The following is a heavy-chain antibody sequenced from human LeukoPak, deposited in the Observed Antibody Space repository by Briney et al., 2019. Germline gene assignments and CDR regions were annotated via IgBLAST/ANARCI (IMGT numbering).Heavy chain of an antibody. Sequence: ASVKVSCKASGYTFTGYYMHWVRQAPGQGLEWMGIINPSGGSTSYAQKFQGRVTMTRDTSTSTVYMELSSLRSEDTAVYYCARRAITQGFDYWGQGTLVTVSS. J-gene: IGHJ4*02. V-gene: IGHV1-46*01. CDR1: GYTFTGYY. CDR3: ARRAITQGFDY. D-gene: IGHD3-10*01. CDR2: INPSGGST.